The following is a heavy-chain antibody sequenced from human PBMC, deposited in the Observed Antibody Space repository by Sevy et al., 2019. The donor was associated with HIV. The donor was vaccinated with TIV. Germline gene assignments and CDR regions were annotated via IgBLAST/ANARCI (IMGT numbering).Heavy chain of an antibody. V-gene: IGHV1-18*01. Sequence: ASVKVSCKGSGYPFTSFGISWVRQAPGQGLEWMGWINTNNGNANYAQKYQGRVTMTRDTSTSTAYMELRSLRSDDTAVYYCAKDRGYCSGGSCYILVWGQGTLVTVSS. CDR2: INTNNGNA. D-gene: IGHD2-15*01. J-gene: IGHJ1*01. CDR1: GYPFTSFG. CDR3: AKDRGYCSGGSCYILV.